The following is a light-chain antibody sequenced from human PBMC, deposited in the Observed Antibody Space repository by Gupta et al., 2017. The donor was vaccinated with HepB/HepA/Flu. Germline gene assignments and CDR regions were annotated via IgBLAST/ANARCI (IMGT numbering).Light chain of an antibody. Sequence: GQSITISCAGASGDIGTYNYVSWYRQRPGEAPRLLLYDVSNRPSGVSDRFSGSKSGEEASLTISGLQAEDDGDYYCSSYTGSSTWVFGGGTKLTVL. V-gene: IGLV2-14*03. J-gene: IGLJ2*01. CDR2: DVS. CDR1: SGDIGTYNY. CDR3: SSYTGSSTWV.